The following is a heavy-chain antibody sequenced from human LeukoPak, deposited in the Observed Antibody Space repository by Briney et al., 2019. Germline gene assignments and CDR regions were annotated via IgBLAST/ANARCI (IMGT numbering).Heavy chain of an antibody. D-gene: IGHD2-2*01. CDR2: IYYSGNT. Sequence: SETLSLTCTVSGGSIGNYYRSWIRQPPGKGLEWIGYIYYSGNTNYNPSLKSRVTISVDTSKNQFSLKLNSVTAADTAVYYCARVRYCSTNRCYDREFDNWGQGTLVTVSS. J-gene: IGHJ4*02. CDR3: ARVRYCSTNRCYDREFDN. CDR1: GGSIGNYY. V-gene: IGHV4-59*01.